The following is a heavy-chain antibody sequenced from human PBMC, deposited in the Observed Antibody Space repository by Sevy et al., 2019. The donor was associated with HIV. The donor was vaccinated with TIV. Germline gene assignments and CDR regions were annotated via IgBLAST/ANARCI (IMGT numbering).Heavy chain of an antibody. J-gene: IGHJ4*02. CDR2: IRPDGSDK. D-gene: IGHD1-26*01. Sequence: GGSLRLSCAASGFTFSPYWMTWVRQAPGKGLEWVAKIRPDGSDKYYVDSVKGRLTISRDNTKNSLYLQMNSLTADDTAMYSCAGGVGLACWGQGALVTVSS. CDR3: AGGVGLAC. CDR1: GFTFSPYW. V-gene: IGHV3-7*01.